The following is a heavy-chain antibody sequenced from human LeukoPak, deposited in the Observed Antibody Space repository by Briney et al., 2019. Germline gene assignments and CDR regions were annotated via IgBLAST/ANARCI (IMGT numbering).Heavy chain of an antibody. D-gene: IGHD6-13*01. J-gene: IGHJ5*02. CDR2: IYPGDSDT. CDR3: ARHPIEGSTFSWFDP. V-gene: IGHV5-51*01. Sequence: RGGSLKISCQGSGYSFSSYWIGWVRQMPGKGLEWMGIIYPGDSDTRYSPSFQGQVTISADKSTNTAYLQWSSLKASDTAMYYCARHPIEGSTFSWFDPWGQGTLVTVSS. CDR1: GYSFSSYW.